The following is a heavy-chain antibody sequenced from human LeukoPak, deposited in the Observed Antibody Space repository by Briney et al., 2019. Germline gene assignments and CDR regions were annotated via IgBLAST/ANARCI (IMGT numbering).Heavy chain of an antibody. CDR3: ARGSPSGYVDY. J-gene: IGHJ4*02. CDR2: ISYDGSNK. D-gene: IGHD1-26*01. V-gene: IGHV3-30-3*01. CDR1: GFTFSSYA. Sequence: PGGSLRLSCAASGFTFSSYAMHWVRQAPGKGLEWVAVISYDGSNKYYADSVKGRFTISRDNSKNTLYLQMNSLRAEDTAVYYCARGSPSGYVDYWGQGTLVTVSS.